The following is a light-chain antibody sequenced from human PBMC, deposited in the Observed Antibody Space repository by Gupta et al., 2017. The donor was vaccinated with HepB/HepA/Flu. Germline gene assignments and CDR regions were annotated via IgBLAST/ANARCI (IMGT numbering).Light chain of an antibody. CDR3: RAWASTNTGV. Sequence: SYELTQPPSVSVSPGQTASIPFSGDKLGDKYACCYQQKPGQSPGFVIYQETKRPSGIPDRFSGSKSGNTATLTITGPQAEDEADYYCRAWASTNTGVFGTGTQVTVL. CDR1: KLGDKY. CDR2: QET. V-gene: IGLV3-1*01. J-gene: IGLJ1*01.